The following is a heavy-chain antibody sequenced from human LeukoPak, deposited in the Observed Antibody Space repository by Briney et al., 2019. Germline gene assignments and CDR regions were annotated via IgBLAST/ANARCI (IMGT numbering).Heavy chain of an antibody. CDR1: GYTLTVYF. V-gene: IGHV1-2*02. D-gene: IGHD2-15*01. J-gene: IGHJ4*02. Sequence: ASVTVSFKASGYTLTVYFMHWVRQARGQGLEWMGWINPNSGGTNYAQKFQGRVTIARDTSISTAYMELSRLRSDDTAVYYCARPVRRLAASSAFDYWGQGTLVTVSS. CDR3: ARPVRRLAASSAFDY. CDR2: INPNSGGT.